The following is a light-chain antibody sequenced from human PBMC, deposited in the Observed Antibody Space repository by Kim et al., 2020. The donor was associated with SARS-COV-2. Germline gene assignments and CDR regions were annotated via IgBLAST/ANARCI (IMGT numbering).Light chain of an antibody. CDR2: DVS. V-gene: IGLV2-14*03. CDR1: SSDVGDYNY. J-gene: IGLJ2*01. CDR3: SSYTSSSTYVV. Sequence: QSITISCTGTSSDVGDYNYVSWYQQHPGKAPKLMIYDVSNRPSGVSNRFSGSKSGNTASLTISGLQAEDEADYYCSSYTSSSTYVVFGGGTQLTVL.